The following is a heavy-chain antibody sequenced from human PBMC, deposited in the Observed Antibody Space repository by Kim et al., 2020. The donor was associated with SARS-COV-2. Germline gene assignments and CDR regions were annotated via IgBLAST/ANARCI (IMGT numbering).Heavy chain of an antibody. CDR2: IKQDASVI. D-gene: IGHD3-16*01. J-gene: IGHJ3*02. V-gene: IGHV3-7*01. CDR1: GFTFSSYW. CDR3: ARPYRGGSFDI. Sequence: GGSLRLSCAASGFTFSSYWMSWVRQAPGKGLEWVASIKQDASVISYVDSVRGRFTISRDNAKNSLSLQMDSLRAEDTALYFCARPYRGGSFDIWGQGIM.